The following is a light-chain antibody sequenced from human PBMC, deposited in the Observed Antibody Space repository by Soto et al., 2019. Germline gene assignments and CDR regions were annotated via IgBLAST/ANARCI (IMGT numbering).Light chain of an antibody. Sequence: QAVVTQPPSVSAAPGQNVTISCSGTSSNIGNNYVSWDQHLPGTAPKILIYDNNKRPSGIPDRFSGFKSGTSATLGITGLQTGDEADYYCGTWDTSLSVVYVFGSGTKLTVL. CDR1: SSNIGNNY. V-gene: IGLV1-51*01. J-gene: IGLJ1*01. CDR2: DNN. CDR3: GTWDTSLSVVYV.